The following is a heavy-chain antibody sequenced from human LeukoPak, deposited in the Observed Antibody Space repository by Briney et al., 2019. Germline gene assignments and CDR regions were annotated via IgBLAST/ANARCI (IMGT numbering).Heavy chain of an antibody. CDR1: GGSISSGDYY. D-gene: IGHD3-3*01. CDR2: IYYSGST. J-gene: IGHJ4*02. V-gene: IGHV4-30-4*08. Sequence: SETLSLTCTVSGGSISSGDYYWSWIRQPPGKGLEWIGYIYYSGSTYYNPSLKSRVTISVDTSKNQFSLKLSSVTAADTAVYYGARGSHDFWSGYSPVDYWGQGTLVTVSS. CDR3: ARGSHDFWSGYSPVDY.